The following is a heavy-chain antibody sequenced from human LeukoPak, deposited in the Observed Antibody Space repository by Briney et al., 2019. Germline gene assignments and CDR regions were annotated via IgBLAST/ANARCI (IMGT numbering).Heavy chain of an antibody. Sequence: GGSLRLSCAASGLTFSKYSMSWVRQAPAKGLDWVSSIYSSGGSTYYADSVKGRFTISRDNSKNTLYLQMNSLRAEDTAVYYCARDQSDGSGSPIDYWGQGTLVTVSS. V-gene: IGHV3-23*01. J-gene: IGHJ4*02. CDR2: IYSSGGST. CDR3: ARDQSDGSGSPIDY. D-gene: IGHD3-10*01. CDR1: GLTFSKYS.